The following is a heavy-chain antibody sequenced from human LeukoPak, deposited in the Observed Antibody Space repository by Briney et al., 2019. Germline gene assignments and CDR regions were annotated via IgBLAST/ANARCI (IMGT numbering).Heavy chain of an antibody. V-gene: IGHV3-30*02. CDR3: AKDQEDIVVVPAATTDY. D-gene: IGHD2-2*01. CDR1: GFPLGGFG. CDR2: IGYDGTNK. J-gene: IGHJ4*02. Sequence: GGSLRLSGATSGFPLGGFGMNGVGQAPGKGLEGGAFIGYDGTNKYYGNSVKGRFTVSRDNSKNTLYLQMSSLRTEDTAVYYCAKDQEDIVVVPAATTDYWGQGTLVTVSS.